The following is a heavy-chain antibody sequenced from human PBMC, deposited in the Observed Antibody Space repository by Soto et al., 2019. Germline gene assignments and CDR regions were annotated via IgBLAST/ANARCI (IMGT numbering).Heavy chain of an antibody. CDR1: GGSVDSNRYY. J-gene: IGHJ5*02. V-gene: IGHV4-61*01. D-gene: IGHD5-12*01. Sequence: PSETLSLTCTVSGGSVDSNRYYWAWIRQPPGKGVEWIGYFLYSGSTTYSPSLKSRVTISVDKSAKQSSLRLTSVTAADTAVYWCARDPVDGYDFFDSWGQGVLVNVSS. CDR3: ARDPVDGYDFFDS. CDR2: FLYSGST.